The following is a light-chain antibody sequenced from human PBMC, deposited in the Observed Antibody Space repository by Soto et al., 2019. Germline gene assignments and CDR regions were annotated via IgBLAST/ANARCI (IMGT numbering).Light chain of an antibody. CDR1: SGHSSYA. CDR2: LNSDGSH. CDR3: QTWVTSIYV. Sequence: QPVLTQSPSASASLGASVKLTCTLSSGHSSYAIAWHQQQPEKGPRYLMKLNSDGSHSKGDGIPDRFSGSSSGAERYLTISSLQSEDEADYYCQTWVTSIYVFGTGTKVTVL. J-gene: IGLJ1*01. V-gene: IGLV4-69*01.